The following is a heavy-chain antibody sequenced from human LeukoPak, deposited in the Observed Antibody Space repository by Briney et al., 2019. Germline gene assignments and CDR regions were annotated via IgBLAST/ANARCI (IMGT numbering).Heavy chain of an antibody. V-gene: IGHV4-4*02. CDR3: ATTPGDSSGWYGRWFDP. CDR2: IYHSGST. Sequence: PSETLSLTCAVSGGSISGSNWWSWVRQPPGKGLEWIGEIYHSGSTNYNPSLKSRVTISVDTSKSQFSLKLSSVTAADTAVYYCATTPGDSSGWYGRWFDPWGQGTLVTVSS. CDR1: GGSISGSNW. D-gene: IGHD6-19*01. J-gene: IGHJ5*02.